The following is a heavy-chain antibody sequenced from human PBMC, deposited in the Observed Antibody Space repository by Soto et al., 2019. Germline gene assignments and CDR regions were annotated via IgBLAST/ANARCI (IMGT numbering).Heavy chain of an antibody. Sequence: SETLSLTCTVSGGSISSSSYYWGWIRQPPGKGLEWIGSIYYSGSTYYNPSLRSRVTISVDTSKNQFSLKLSSVTAADTAVYYCARDPRPIKANNWIDPWGQGTLVTVSS. V-gene: IGHV4-39*02. J-gene: IGHJ5*02. CDR2: IYYSGST. CDR1: GGSISSSSYY. CDR3: ARDPRPIKANNWIDP. D-gene: IGHD3-9*01.